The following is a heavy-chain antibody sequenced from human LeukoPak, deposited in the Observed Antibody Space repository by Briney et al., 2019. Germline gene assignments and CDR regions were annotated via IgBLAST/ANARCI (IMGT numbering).Heavy chain of an antibody. V-gene: IGHV4-59*08. D-gene: IGHD3-10*01. Sequence: PSETLSLTCTVSGGSISSYYWSWIRQPPEKGLEWIGYIYYSGSTNYNPSLKSRVTISVDTSKNQFSLKLSSVTAADTAVYYCAASMVRGVTNSYYYYYYGMDVWGQGTTVTVSS. CDR2: IYYSGST. J-gene: IGHJ6*02. CDR1: GGSISSYY. CDR3: AASMVRGVTNSYYYYYYGMDV.